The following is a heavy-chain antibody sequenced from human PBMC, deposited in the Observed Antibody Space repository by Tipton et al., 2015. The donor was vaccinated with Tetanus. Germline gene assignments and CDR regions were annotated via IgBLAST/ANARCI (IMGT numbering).Heavy chain of an antibody. D-gene: IGHD6-6*01. Sequence: VQLVQSGADVKKPGESLKISCKASGYSFTSHWIGWERQMPGKGLEWMGMIFPDDSDTRYSPSFQGHVPFSVDKSTSTVYLQWSSLKASDTAMYFCARMYSTSSPFDHWGQGTLVAVSS. J-gene: IGHJ4*02. CDR3: ARMYSTSSPFDH. CDR1: GYSFTSHW. CDR2: IFPDDSDT. V-gene: IGHV5-51*01.